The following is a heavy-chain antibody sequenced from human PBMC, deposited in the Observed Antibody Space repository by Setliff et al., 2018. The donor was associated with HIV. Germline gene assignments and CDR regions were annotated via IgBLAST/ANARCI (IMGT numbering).Heavy chain of an antibody. D-gene: IGHD6-19*01. CDR3: ARNQGDASGWYAGDY. V-gene: IGHV1-46*01. CDR2: INTRGGSA. CDR1: GYTFTSYP. J-gene: IGHJ4*01. Sequence: GASEKVSCKASGYTFTSYPMHWVRQAPGQGLEWMGVINTRGGSAGYAEKFRGRVTMTRDTSTNTVYMDLRNLWSEDTAVYYCARNQGDASGWYAGDYWGHGTLVTVSS.